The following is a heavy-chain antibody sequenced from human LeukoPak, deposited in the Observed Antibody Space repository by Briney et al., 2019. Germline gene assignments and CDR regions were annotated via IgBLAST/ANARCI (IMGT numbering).Heavy chain of an antibody. J-gene: IGHJ4*02. CDR2: ISGSGGST. D-gene: IGHD2-21*02. CDR1: GFTFSSYA. CDR3: GRGGGAFCGRDCYRSFDY. Sequence: GGSLRFSCAASGFTFSSYARSWVRQAPGKGLEWVSAISGSGGSTYYADSVKGRFTVSRDNSKNTMSLQMNSLRSEDTAVYYCGRGGGAFCGRDCYRSFDYWGQGTLVTVSS. V-gene: IGHV3-23*01.